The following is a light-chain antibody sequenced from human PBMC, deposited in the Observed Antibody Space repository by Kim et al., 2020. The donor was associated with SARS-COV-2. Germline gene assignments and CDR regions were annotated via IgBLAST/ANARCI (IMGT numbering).Light chain of an antibody. Sequence: GQRVTISCSGSSSNIGSNYVYWYQQLPGTAPKLLIYRNNQRPSGVPDRFSGSKSGTSGSLAISGLRSEDEADYYCAAWDDSLSGWVFGGGTKLTVL. V-gene: IGLV1-47*01. CDR3: AAWDDSLSGWV. J-gene: IGLJ3*02. CDR2: RNN. CDR1: SSNIGSNY.